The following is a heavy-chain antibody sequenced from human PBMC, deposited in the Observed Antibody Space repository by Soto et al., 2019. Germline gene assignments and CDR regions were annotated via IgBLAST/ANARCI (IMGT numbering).Heavy chain of an antibody. CDR1: GFTVSSNY. J-gene: IGHJ6*03. Sequence: GGSLRLSCAASGFTVSSNYMSWVRQAPGKGLEWVSVIYSGGSTYYADSVKGRFTISRHDSKNTLYLQMNSLRAEDTAVYYCARVRCSGGSCYSHYYYYMDVWGKGTTVTVSS. CDR2: IYSGGST. CDR3: ARVRCSGGSCYSHYYYYMDV. D-gene: IGHD2-15*01. V-gene: IGHV3-53*04.